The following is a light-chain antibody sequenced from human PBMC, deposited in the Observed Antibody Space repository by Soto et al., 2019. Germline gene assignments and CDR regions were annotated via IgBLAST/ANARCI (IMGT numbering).Light chain of an antibody. CDR1: SSDFGRYDY. V-gene: IGLV2-14*03. CDR2: DVN. Sequence: QSVLTQPASVSGSPGQSITISCTGTSSDFGRYDYVSWYQQHPGKAPKLMIYDVNNRPSGVSNRFSGSKSGNTASLTISALQSEDEADYYCTSFTSTSTYIFASGTKVTVL. J-gene: IGLJ1*01. CDR3: TSFTSTSTYI.